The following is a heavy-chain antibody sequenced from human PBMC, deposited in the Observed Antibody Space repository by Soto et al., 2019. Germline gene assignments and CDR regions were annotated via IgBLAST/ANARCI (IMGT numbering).Heavy chain of an antibody. J-gene: IGHJ4*02. CDR2: VSHDGINT. D-gene: IGHD1-26*01. Sequence: QVQLVESGGGVVQPGRSLRLSCAASGFTFTNYPMHWVRQAPGKGLEWVAVVSHDGINTYYADSVKGRFTISRDNSKNTLYLQLNSLRTEDTAVFYCARVKTVGGIRLDNWGQGTLVTVSS. CDR3: ARVKTVGGIRLDN. V-gene: IGHV3-30-3*01. CDR1: GFTFTNYP.